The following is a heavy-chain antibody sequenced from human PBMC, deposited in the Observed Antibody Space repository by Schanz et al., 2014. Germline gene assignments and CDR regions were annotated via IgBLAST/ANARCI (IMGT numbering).Heavy chain of an antibody. D-gene: IGHD2-21*01. CDR1: GGTFSSST. CDR3: AKVDRTRDCAIDV. CDR2: IIPILDKT. J-gene: IGHJ6*02. V-gene: IGHV1-69*08. Sequence: QVQLVQSGAEVKKPGSSVKVSCKASGGTFSSSTLTWVQQAPGQGLEWMGRIIPILDKTNYAQKFQGRVTMTADKSTSTVYMEVSGLRSEDTTVYYCAKVDRTRDCAIDVWGQGTTVTVSS.